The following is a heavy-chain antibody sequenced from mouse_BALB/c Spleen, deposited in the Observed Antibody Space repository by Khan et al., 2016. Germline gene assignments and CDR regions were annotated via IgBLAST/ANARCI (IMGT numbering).Heavy chain of an antibody. CDR1: GFNIKDTY. CDR3: ARGVDY. Sequence: VQLKESGAELVKPGASVKLSCTASGFNIKDTYMHWVKQRPEQGLEWIGRIDPANGNTKYDPKFQGKATITADTSSNTAYMQLSSLTSEDTAVYYCARGVDYWGQGTTLTVSS. CDR2: IDPANGNT. J-gene: IGHJ2*01. V-gene: IGHV14-3*02.